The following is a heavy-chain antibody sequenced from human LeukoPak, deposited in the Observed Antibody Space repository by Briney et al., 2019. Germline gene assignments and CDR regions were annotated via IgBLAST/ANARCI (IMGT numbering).Heavy chain of an antibody. J-gene: IGHJ4*02. CDR1: GGSISSGSFF. V-gene: IGHV4-39*01. Sequence: SETLSLTCTLSGGSISSGSFFWDWIRQPPGKGLEWLGSIHSIGSTYYNPSLKSRLTMSVDTSKNQFSLKLSSVTAADTAVYYCATTSYIGGWHWNFDYWGQGTLVTVSS. D-gene: IGHD6-19*01. CDR3: ATTSYIGGWHWNFDY. CDR2: IHSIGST.